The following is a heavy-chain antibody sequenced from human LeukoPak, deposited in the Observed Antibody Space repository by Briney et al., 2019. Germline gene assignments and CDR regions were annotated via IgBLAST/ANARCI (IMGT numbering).Heavy chain of an antibody. V-gene: IGHV4-30-4*08. D-gene: IGHD4-11*01. CDR3: ARDQDYSRGTAFDP. CDR1: GGSISSGDYY. J-gene: IGHJ5*02. CDR2: IYYSGNT. Sequence: SQTLSLTCTVSGGSISSGDYYWSWIRQPPGKGLEWIGYIYYSGNTYYNPSLKSRVTISVDTSKSQFSLKLSSVTAADTAVYYCARDQDYSRGTAFDPWGQGTLVTVSS.